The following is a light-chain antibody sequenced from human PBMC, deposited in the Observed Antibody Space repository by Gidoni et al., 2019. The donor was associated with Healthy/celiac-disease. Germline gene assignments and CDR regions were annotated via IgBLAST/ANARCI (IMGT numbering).Light chain of an antibody. V-gene: IGKV3-20*01. CDR3: QQYGSSQEYT. J-gene: IGKJ2*01. CDR2: GAS. CDR1: QSVSSSY. Sequence: EIVLTQSPGTLSLSPGERATLSCRASQSVSSSYLAWYQQNPGQAPRLLIYGASSRATGIPDRFSGSGSGTDFTLTISRLETEDFAVYYCQQYGSSQEYTFGQGTKLEIK.